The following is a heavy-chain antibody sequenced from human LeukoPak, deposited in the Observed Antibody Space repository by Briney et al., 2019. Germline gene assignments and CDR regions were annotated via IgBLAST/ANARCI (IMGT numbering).Heavy chain of an antibody. V-gene: IGHV3-48*02. CDR2: LSGSSASI. Sequence: GGSLRLSCAVSGFTFSTYIMGWVRQAPGKGLEWVSCLSGSSASIYHADSVKGRFTISRDNAKNSLYLQMNTLRDEDTAVYYCARLGVGGLRYFDPWGRGTLVTVSS. D-gene: IGHD3-16*01. J-gene: IGHJ2*01. CDR1: GFTFSTYI. CDR3: ARLGVGGLRYFDP.